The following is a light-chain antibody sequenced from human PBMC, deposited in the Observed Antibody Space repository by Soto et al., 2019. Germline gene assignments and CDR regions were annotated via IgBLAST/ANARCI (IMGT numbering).Light chain of an antibody. V-gene: IGLV1-47*01. J-gene: IGLJ3*02. CDR2: RNN. CDR3: AAWDDSLSGGV. Sequence: QSVLTQPPSASGTPGQRVTISCSGSSSNIGSNYVYWYQQLPGTAPKLLIYRNNQRPSGVPARFSGSKSGTSASLAISGLRSEDEADYYCAAWDDSLSGGVFGGGTTLTVL. CDR1: SSNIGSNY.